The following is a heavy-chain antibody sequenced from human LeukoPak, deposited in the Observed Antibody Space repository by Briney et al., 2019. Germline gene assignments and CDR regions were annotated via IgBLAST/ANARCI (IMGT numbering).Heavy chain of an antibody. J-gene: IGHJ4*02. CDR1: GYTFTGYY. CDR3: ARMGLTGTTSYPLILH. Sequence: ASVKVSCKASGYTFTGYYMHWVRQAPGQGLEWMGWINPNSGGTNYAQKFQGRVTMTRDTSISTAYMELSRLRSDDTAVYYCARMGLTGTTSYPLILHWGQGTLVTVSS. V-gene: IGHV1-2*02. D-gene: IGHD1-7*01. CDR2: INPNSGGT.